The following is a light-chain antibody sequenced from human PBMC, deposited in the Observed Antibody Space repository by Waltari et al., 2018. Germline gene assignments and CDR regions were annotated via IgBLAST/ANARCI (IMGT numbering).Light chain of an antibody. CDR2: AAS. J-gene: IGKJ4*01. CDR3: QQSYGLPLT. Sequence: DIQFTQSPSSLSASVGEGVTISCRASQTIFYYLNWYQHKPGKAPKLLIYAASNLQSGVPSRFSGSGYGTVFTLTISSLQPEDVATYYCQQSYGLPLTFGGGTKVEI. CDR1: QTIFYY. V-gene: IGKV1-39*01.